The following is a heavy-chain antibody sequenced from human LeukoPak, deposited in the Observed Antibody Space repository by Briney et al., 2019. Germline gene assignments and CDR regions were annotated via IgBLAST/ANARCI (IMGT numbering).Heavy chain of an antibody. CDR3: ARVRELRWFDP. Sequence: GASVKVSCKASGYTFTSYAMHWVRQAPGQRLEWMGWINAGNGNTKYSQRFQGRVTITRDTSASTAYMELSSLRSEDTAVYYCARVRELRWFDPWGQGTLVTVSS. CDR2: INAGNGNT. D-gene: IGHD1-26*01. V-gene: IGHV1-3*01. J-gene: IGHJ5*02. CDR1: GYTFTSYA.